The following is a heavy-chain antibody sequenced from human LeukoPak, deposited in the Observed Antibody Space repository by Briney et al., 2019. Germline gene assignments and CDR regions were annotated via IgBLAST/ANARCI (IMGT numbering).Heavy chain of an antibody. CDR3: AGDFDGDYYFDY. Sequence: ASVKVSCKASGYTFTGYYMHWVRQAPGQGLEWMGWINPNSGGTNYAQKFQGRVTMTRDTSISTAYMELSRLRSDDTAVYYCAGDFDGDYYFDYWGQGTLVTVSS. D-gene: IGHD4-17*01. CDR2: INPNSGGT. J-gene: IGHJ4*02. V-gene: IGHV1-2*02. CDR1: GYTFTGYY.